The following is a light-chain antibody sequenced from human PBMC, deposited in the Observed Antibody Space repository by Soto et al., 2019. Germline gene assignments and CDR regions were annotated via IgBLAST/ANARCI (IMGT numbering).Light chain of an antibody. CDR2: DAS. J-gene: IGKJ3*01. CDR1: QSVSTY. CDR3: MQRSNWPIT. V-gene: IGKV3-11*01. Sequence: EIVLTQSPATLSLSPGERATLSCRASQSVSTYLAWYQQKPGQTPRLLLYDASNRATAIPARFSGSGSGTDFTLTISSLEPEDFAFYYCMQRSNWPITFGPGTKVDI.